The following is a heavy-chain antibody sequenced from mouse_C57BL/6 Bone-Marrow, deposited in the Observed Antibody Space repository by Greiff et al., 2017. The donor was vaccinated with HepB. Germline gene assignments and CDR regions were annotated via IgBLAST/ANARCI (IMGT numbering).Heavy chain of an antibody. Sequence: QVQLKESGPELVKPGASVKLSCKVSGYTFTSYDINWVKQRPGQGLEWIGSIYPRDGSTKYNGKFKGKATLTVDTSSSTAYMELHSLTSEDSAVYFCARSGFAYWGQGTLVTVSA. V-gene: IGHV1-85*01. CDR2: IYPRDGST. CDR1: GYTFTSYD. D-gene: IGHD3-1*01. CDR3: ARSGFAY. J-gene: IGHJ3*01.